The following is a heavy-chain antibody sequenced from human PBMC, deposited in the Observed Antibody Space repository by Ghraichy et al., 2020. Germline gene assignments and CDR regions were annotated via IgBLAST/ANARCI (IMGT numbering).Heavy chain of an antibody. Sequence: SQTLSLTCTVSGGSISSGGYYCSWIRQHPGKGLEWIGYIYYSGITYYNPSLKSRVTISVDTSKNQFSLKLSSVTASDTAVYYCALGRFLEWFTDYYGMDVWGQGTTVTVSS. V-gene: IGHV4-31*03. J-gene: IGHJ6*02. CDR2: IYYSGIT. D-gene: IGHD3-3*01. CDR3: ALGRFLEWFTDYYGMDV. CDR1: GGSISSGGYY.